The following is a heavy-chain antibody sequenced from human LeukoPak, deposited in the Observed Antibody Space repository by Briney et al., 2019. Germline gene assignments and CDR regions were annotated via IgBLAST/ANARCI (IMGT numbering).Heavy chain of an antibody. CDR2: INHSGST. Sequence: SETLSLTCTVSGYSISSGSYYWSWIQQPAGKGLEWIGEINHSGSTNYNPSLKSRVTISVDTSKNQFSLKLSSVTAADTAVYYCARTRGYSSSWYYFDYWGQGTLVTVSS. J-gene: IGHJ4*02. CDR3: ARTRGYSSSWYYFDY. D-gene: IGHD6-13*01. V-gene: IGHV4-61*10. CDR1: GYSISSGSYY.